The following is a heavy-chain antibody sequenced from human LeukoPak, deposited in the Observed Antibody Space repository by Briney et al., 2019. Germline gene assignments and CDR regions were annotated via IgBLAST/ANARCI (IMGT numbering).Heavy chain of an antibody. Sequence: SETLSLTCTVSGGPIRSSSYYLGWIRQPPGKGLEWIGSIYYSGSTYYNPSLKSRVTIPVDTSKNQFSLKLSSVTAADTAVYYCARGFYGDYEDYFDYWGQGTLVTVSS. CDR2: IYYSGST. CDR1: GGPIRSSSYY. D-gene: IGHD4-17*01. J-gene: IGHJ4*02. CDR3: ARGFYGDYEDYFDY. V-gene: IGHV4-39*07.